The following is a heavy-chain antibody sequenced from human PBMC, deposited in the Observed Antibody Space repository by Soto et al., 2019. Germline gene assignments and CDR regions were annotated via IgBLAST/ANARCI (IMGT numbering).Heavy chain of an antibody. V-gene: IGHV4-30-2*05. CDR1: GGSIISCGYS. J-gene: IGHJ5*02. CDR2: IYYSGST. Sequence: SETLSLTCAVSGGSIISCGYSWSWIRQPPGKGLEWIGYIYYSGSTYYNPSLKSRVTISVDTSKNQFSLKLSSVTAADTAVYYCASPKIAFYNWFDPWGQGTLVTVSS. D-gene: IGHD3-3*02. CDR3: ASPKIAFYNWFDP.